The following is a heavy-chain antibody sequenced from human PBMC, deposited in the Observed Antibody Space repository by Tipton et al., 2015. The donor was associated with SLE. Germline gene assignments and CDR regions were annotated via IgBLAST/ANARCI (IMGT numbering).Heavy chain of an antibody. V-gene: IGHV4-34*01. CDR2: IDDSERA. J-gene: IGHJ3*01. D-gene: IGHD2-15*01. CDR3: VRGWGYCSGATCYSKGFDV. CDR1: GGSLSDDY. Sequence: TLSLTCAVSGGSLSDDYWSWIRQSPGKGPEWIGEIDDSERANYNPSLKSRVSISMDMSKSSFSLRLRSVSGADTAVYFFVRGWGYCSGATCYSKGFDVWGQRGMVIVSS.